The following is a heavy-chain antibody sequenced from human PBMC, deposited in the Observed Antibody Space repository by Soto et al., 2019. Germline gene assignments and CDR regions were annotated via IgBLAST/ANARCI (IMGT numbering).Heavy chain of an antibody. V-gene: IGHV5-51*01. CDR3: ARSSGYYGGIDY. CDR2: IYPGDSDT. J-gene: IGHJ4*02. CDR1: GYKFTNYW. D-gene: IGHD3-22*01. Sequence: GESLKISCKGSGYKFTNYWIAWVRQMPGKGLEWMGIIYPGDSDTRYSPSFRGQVTISADKSISTAYLHWSSLKASDTAMYYCARSSGYYGGIDYWGQGTLVTVSS.